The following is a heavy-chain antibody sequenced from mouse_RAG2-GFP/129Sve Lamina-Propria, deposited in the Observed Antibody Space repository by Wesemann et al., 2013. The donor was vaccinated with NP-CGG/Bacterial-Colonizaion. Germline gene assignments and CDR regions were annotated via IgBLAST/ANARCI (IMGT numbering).Heavy chain of an antibody. J-gene: IGHJ4*01. V-gene: IGHV1-12*01. CDR3: ARLYDGSYDYAMDY. Sequence: GNGATSYNQKFKGKATLTVDKSSSTAYMQLSSLTSEDSAVYFCARLYDGSYDYAMDYWGQGTSVTVSS. D-gene: IGHD2-1*01. CDR2: GNGAT.